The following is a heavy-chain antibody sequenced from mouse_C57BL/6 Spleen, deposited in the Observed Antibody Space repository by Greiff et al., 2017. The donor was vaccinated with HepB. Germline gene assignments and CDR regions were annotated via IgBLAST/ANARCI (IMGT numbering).Heavy chain of an antibody. D-gene: IGHD2-2*01. Sequence: LKQSGPGLVKPSQSLSLTCSVTGYSITSGYYWNWIRQFPGNKLEWMGYISYDGSNNYNPSLKNRISITRDTSKNQFFLKLNSVTTEDTATYYCARGNGYRGYFDYWGQGTTLTVSS. J-gene: IGHJ2*01. V-gene: IGHV3-6*01. CDR2: ISYDGSN. CDR1: GYSITSGYY. CDR3: ARGNGYRGYFDY.